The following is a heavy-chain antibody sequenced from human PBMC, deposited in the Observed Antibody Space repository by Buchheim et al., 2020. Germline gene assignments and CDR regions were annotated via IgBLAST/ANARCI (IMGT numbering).Heavy chain of an antibody. Sequence: EVQLVESGGGLVHPGGSLRLSCAASGFIFSTYWMHWVRQAPGKGLVWVSLIYSDGTNTNYADSVKGRITISRDNAKSTLYLQMNSLRAEDTAVYYCARRGGSGKLDYWGQG. V-gene: IGHV3-74*01. CDR3: ARRGGSGKLDY. D-gene: IGHD5-24*01. CDR2: IYSDGTNT. J-gene: IGHJ4*02. CDR1: GFIFSTYW.